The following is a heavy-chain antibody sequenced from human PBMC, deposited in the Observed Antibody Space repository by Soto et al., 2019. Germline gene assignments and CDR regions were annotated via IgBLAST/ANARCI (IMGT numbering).Heavy chain of an antibody. Sequence: GESLKISCKGSGYSFTIYWIGWVRQMPGKGLEWMGIIYPGDSDTRYSPSFQGQVTISADKSISTAYLQWSSLKASDSAMYFCARGSKVEMAWYFQHWGQGTLVTVSS. D-gene: IGHD2-15*01. CDR3: ARGSKVEMAWYFQH. CDR2: IYPGDSDT. V-gene: IGHV5-51*01. J-gene: IGHJ1*01. CDR1: GYSFTIYW.